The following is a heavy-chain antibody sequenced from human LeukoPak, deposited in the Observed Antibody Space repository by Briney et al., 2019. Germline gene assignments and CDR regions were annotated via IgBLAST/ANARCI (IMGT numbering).Heavy chain of an antibody. CDR1: GFTFSSYI. V-gene: IGHV3-30*04. CDR3: ARDPEGGDYYYYMDV. CDR2: ISDDGSNK. D-gene: IGHD2-21*01. J-gene: IGHJ6*03. Sequence: GGSLRLSCAASGFTFSSYIIHWVRQAPGKGLEWVAVISDDGSNKYYADSVKGRFTISRDNSKNTLYLQLNSLRAEDTAVYYCARDPEGGDYYYYMDVWGKGTTVTVSS.